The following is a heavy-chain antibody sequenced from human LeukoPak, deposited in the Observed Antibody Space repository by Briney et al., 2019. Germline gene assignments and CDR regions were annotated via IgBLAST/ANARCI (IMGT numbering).Heavy chain of an antibody. CDR3: ARVHWASGRALDY. CDR1: GFTFSSFG. Sequence: GRSLRLSCAASGFTFSSFGMHWVRQAPGKGLEWVAVIWYDGSNKYYADSVKGRFTISRDNSKNTLYLQMNSLRVEDTAVHYCARVHWASGRALDYWGQGTLVTVSS. D-gene: IGHD6-19*01. V-gene: IGHV3-33*01. CDR2: IWYDGSNK. J-gene: IGHJ4*02.